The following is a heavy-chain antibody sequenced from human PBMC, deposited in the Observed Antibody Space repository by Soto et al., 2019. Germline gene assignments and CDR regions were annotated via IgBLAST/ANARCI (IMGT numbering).Heavy chain of an antibody. J-gene: IGHJ4*02. D-gene: IGHD6-6*01. CDR1: GGSVNSDSYY. V-gene: IGHV4-61*01. CDR3: AREYSNSPEAFDY. Sequence: SETLSLTCTVSGGSVNSDSYYWSWIRQPPGKGLEWIGYIYYTGRTNYNPSLKSRVTISLDTSRNQFSLKLDSVTAADTAVFYCAREYSNSPEAFDYWGQGALVTVSS. CDR2: IYYTGRT.